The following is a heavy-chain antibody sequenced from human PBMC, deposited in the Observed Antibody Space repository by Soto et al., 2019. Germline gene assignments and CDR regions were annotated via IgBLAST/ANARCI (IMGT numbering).Heavy chain of an antibody. CDR3: ARGTTAGDY. Sequence: PGGSLRLSCAASGFTFSSYGMSWVRQAPGKGLEWVSSIGGSGGSTYYADSVKGRFTISRDNSKSTLYLQVNSLRAEDTAVYYCARGTTAGDYWGQGTLVTVSS. D-gene: IGHD6-13*01. J-gene: IGHJ4*02. CDR1: GFTFSSYG. V-gene: IGHV3-23*01. CDR2: IGGSGGST.